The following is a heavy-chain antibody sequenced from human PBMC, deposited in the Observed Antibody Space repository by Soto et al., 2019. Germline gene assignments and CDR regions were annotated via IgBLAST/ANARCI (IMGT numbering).Heavy chain of an antibody. CDR2: IYYSGST. CDR3: ARGLLREQQLVTTFDY. D-gene: IGHD6-13*01. V-gene: IGHV4-31*03. CDR1: GGSISSGGYY. Sequence: PSETLSLTCTVSGGSISSGGYYWSWIRQHPGKGLEWIGYIYYSGSTYYNPSLKSRVTISVDTSKNQFSLKLSSVTAADTAVYYCARGLLREQQLVTTFDYWGQGTLVTV. J-gene: IGHJ4*02.